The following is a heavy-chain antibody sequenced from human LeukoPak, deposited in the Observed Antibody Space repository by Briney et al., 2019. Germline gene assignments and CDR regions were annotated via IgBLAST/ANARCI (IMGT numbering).Heavy chain of an antibody. CDR2: IYYSGST. V-gene: IGHV4-39*01. CDR1: GGSISSSSYY. J-gene: IGHJ4*02. D-gene: IGHD3-22*01. CDR3: ARLVGYYYDSSGYFDY. Sequence: PSETLSLTCTVSGGSISSSSYYWGWIRQPPGKGLEWIGSIYYSGSTYYNPSLKSRVTISVDTSKNQLSLKLSSVTAADTAVYYCARLVGYYYDSSGYFDYWGQGTLVTVSS.